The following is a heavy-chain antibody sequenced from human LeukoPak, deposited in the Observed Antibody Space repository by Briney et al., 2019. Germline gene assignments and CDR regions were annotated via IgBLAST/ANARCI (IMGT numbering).Heavy chain of an antibody. Sequence: PSETLSLTCTVSGGSISSSSYYWGWIRQPPGKGLEWIGSIYYSGSTYYNPSLKSRAPISVDTSKNQFSLKLSSVTAADTAVYYCARAPKYYYYSSGYYYTHFDYWGQGTLVTVSS. CDR2: IYYSGST. J-gene: IGHJ4*02. CDR3: ARAPKYYYYSSGYYYTHFDY. V-gene: IGHV4-39*07. CDR1: GGSISSSSYY. D-gene: IGHD3-22*01.